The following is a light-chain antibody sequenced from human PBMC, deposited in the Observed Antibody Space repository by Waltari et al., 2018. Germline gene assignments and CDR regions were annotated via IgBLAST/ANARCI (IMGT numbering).Light chain of an antibody. J-gene: IGLJ1*01. CDR2: STS. CDR3: LLYYGGAYV. Sequence: QTVVTQEPSLTVSPGGTVTLTCASSTGAVTSGYYPNWFKQKPGQAPRALIYSTSYKHSWTPARFSGSLLGGKAALTLSGVQPEDEAEYYCLLYYGGAYVFGTGTKVTVL. CDR1: TGAVTSGYY. V-gene: IGLV7-43*01.